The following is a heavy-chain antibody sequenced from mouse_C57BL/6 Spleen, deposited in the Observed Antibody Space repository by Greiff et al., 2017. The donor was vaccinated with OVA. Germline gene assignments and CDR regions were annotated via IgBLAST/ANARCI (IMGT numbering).Heavy chain of an antibody. CDR3: AREYYGRTGFAY. Sequence: VNVVESGPGLVAPSQSLSITCTVSGFSLTSYGVHWVRQPPGKGLEWLVVIWSDGSTTYNSALKSRLSISKDNSKSQVFLKMNSLQTDDTAMYYCAREYYGRTGFAYWGQGTLVTVSA. J-gene: IGHJ3*01. V-gene: IGHV2-6*03. CDR1: GFSLTSYG. D-gene: IGHD1-2*01. CDR2: IWSDGST.